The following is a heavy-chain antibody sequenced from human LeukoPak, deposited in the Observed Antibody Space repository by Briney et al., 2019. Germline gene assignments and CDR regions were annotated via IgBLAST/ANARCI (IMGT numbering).Heavy chain of an antibody. CDR1: GGSINRYY. J-gene: IGHJ5*02. CDR2: HYSSGRT. Sequence: SETLSLTCTVSGGSINRYYLSWIRQPAGKGLEWIGRHYSSGRTTYNPSLKSRVTMSADTPTNQLSLNLTSVTAADTAVYYCARDSGTSGEVKFDPWGQGTLVTVSS. D-gene: IGHD3-10*01. V-gene: IGHV4-4*07. CDR3: ARDSGTSGEVKFDP.